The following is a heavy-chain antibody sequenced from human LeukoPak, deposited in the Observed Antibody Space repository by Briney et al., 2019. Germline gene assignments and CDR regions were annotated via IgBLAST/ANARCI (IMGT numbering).Heavy chain of an antibody. CDR1: GFSFSSYS. D-gene: IGHD3-22*01. CDR3: AKSLDYYDSSGPGDAFDI. Sequence: GGSLRLSCAASGFSFSSYSINWIRQTPGKGLEWVSSISSGSNYIYYADSVKGRSIISRDNAENSLHLQMNSLRAEDTAVYYCAKSLDYYDSSGPGDAFDIWGQGTMVTVSS. V-gene: IGHV3-21*01. CDR2: ISSGSNYI. J-gene: IGHJ3*02.